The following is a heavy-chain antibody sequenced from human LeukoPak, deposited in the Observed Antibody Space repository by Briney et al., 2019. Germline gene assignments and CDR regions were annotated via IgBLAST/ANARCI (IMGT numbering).Heavy chain of an antibody. Sequence: GGSLRLSCAASGFTFSSYAVSWVRQAPGKGLEWVSVIYSGGSTYYADSVKGRFTISRDNSKNTLYLQMNSLRAEDTAVYYCARDQRDGYMGYWGQGTLVTVSS. V-gene: IGHV3-53*01. CDR3: ARDQRDGYMGY. CDR2: IYSGGST. D-gene: IGHD5-24*01. J-gene: IGHJ4*02. CDR1: GFTFSSYA.